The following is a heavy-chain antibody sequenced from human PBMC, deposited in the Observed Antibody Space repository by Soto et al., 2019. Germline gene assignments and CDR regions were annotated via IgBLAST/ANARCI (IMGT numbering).Heavy chain of an antibody. D-gene: IGHD3-22*01. CDR2: IYYSGST. CDR1: GGSISSGDYY. J-gene: IGHJ1*01. V-gene: IGHV4-30-4*01. CDR3: ARMAYYYYDSSGYSPLFQH. Sequence: TSETLSLTCTFSGGSISSGDYYWSWIRQPPGKGLEWIGYIYYSGSTYYNPSLKSRVTISVDTSKNQFSLKLSSVTAADTAVYYCARMAYYYYDSSGYSPLFQHWGQGTLVTVSS.